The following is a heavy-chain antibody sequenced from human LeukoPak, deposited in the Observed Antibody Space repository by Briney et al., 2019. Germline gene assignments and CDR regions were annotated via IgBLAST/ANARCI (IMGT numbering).Heavy chain of an antibody. CDR1: GFTFSSYG. CDR2: IWYDGSNK. J-gene: IGHJ1*01. V-gene: IGHV3-33*01. CDR3: ARGDGYNDAEYLQR. Sequence: AGGSLRLSCAASGFTFSSYGMHWVRQAPGKGLEWGAVIWYDGSNKYYGDSVKGRFTISRDNSKKTLYLQMNGMRVEDTAVYYCARGDGYNDAEYLQRWGQGTLVTVS. D-gene: IGHD5-24*01.